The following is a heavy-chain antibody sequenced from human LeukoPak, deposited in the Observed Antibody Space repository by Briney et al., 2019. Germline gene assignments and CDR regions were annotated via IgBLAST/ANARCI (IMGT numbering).Heavy chain of an antibody. V-gene: IGHV3-23*01. CDR1: GFTFSNYG. D-gene: IGHD3-10*01. CDR3: AREGNAFDI. Sequence: PGGSLRLSCAASGFTFSNYGMSWVRQAPGKGLEWVSGISGSGGSTYYADSVKGRFTISRDNSKNTLYLQMNSLRAEDTAVYYCAREGNAFDIWGQGTMVTVSS. CDR2: ISGSGGST. J-gene: IGHJ3*02.